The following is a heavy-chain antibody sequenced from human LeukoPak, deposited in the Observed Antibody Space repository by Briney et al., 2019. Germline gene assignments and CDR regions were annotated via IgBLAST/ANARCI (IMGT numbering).Heavy chain of an antibody. J-gene: IGHJ6*03. CDR2: IYSGGST. Sequence: GGSLRLSCAASGFTVSSNYMSWVRQAPGKGLEWVSVIYSGGSTHYADSVKGRFTISRDNSKNTLYLQMNSLRAEDTAVYYCATSRGYSYGFSFRTYMDVWGKGTTVTVSS. CDR1: GFTVSSNY. V-gene: IGHV3-66*01. CDR3: ATSRGYSYGFSFRTYMDV. D-gene: IGHD5-18*01.